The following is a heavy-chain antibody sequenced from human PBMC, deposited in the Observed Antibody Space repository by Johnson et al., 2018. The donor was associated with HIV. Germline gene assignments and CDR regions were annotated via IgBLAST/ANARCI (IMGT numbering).Heavy chain of an antibody. CDR3: AKDIGDYVPGHAFDI. J-gene: IGHJ3*02. D-gene: IGHD3-16*01. CDR1: GFTFSSYG. CDR2: IRYDGSNK. Sequence: VQLVESGGGVVQPGGSLRLSCAASGFTFSSYGMHWVRQAPGKGLEWVAFIRYDGSNKYYADSVKGRFTISRDNAKNSLYLQMNSLRAEDTALYYCAKDIGDYVPGHAFDIWGQGTMVTVSS. V-gene: IGHV3-30*02.